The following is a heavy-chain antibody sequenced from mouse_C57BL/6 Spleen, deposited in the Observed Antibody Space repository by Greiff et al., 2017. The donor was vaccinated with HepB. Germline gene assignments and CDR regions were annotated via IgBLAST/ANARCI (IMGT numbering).Heavy chain of an antibody. CDR2: IDPSDSET. V-gene: IGHV1-52*01. D-gene: IGHD1-1*01. CDR3: ARSYYYGSRAMDY. Sequence: QVQLQQSGAELVRPGSSVKLSCKASGYTFTSYWMHWVKQRPIQGLEWIGNIDPSDSETHYNQKFKDKATLTVDKSSSTAYMQLSSLTSEDSAAYYCARSYYYGSRAMDYWGQGTSVTVSS. CDR1: GYTFTSYW. J-gene: IGHJ4*01.